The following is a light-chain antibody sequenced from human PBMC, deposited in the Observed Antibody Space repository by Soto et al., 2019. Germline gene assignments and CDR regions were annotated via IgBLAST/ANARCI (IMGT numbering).Light chain of an antibody. CDR1: HTVTSK. Sequence: EILMTQSPATLSVSPGGRATLSCRASHTVTSKLAWYQQKPGKAPRLLIYGASTRATGIPARFSGSGSGTEFTLTIYSLQSEDFAVYYCQQYNYWPRTFGQGTKVEIK. CDR2: GAS. CDR3: QQYNYWPRT. V-gene: IGKV3-15*01. J-gene: IGKJ1*01.